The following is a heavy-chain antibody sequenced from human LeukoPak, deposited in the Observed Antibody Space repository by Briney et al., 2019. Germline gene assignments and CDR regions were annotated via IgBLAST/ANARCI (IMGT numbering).Heavy chain of an antibody. D-gene: IGHD6-19*01. J-gene: IGHJ4*02. CDR2: ISGSGGST. Sequence: GGSLRRSCAASGFTFSSYAMSWVRQAPGKGLEWVSAISGSGGSTYYADSVKGRFTISRDNSKNTLYLQMNSLRAEDTAVYYCAKDIGSGWYGNFDYWGQGTLVTVSS. CDR1: GFTFSSYA. CDR3: AKDIGSGWYGNFDY. V-gene: IGHV3-23*01.